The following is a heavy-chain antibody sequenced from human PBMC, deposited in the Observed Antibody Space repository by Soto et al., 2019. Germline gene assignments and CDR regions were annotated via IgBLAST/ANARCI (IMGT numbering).Heavy chain of an antibody. Sequence: ASVKVSCKASGYRFTNHGISWVRQAPGQGLEWVGWISGNDGKTKYARKFQGRVTMTTDTSTSTAYMEMNSLRHDDTAVYYCARDFYPLAYYFDYWGQGTLVT. CDR3: ARDFYPLAYYFDY. V-gene: IGHV1-18*01. CDR1: GYRFTNHG. J-gene: IGHJ4*02. CDR2: ISGNDGKT.